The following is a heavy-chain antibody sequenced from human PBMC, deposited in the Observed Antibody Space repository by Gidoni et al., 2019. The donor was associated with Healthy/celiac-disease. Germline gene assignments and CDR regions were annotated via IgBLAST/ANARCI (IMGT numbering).Heavy chain of an antibody. D-gene: IGHD2-21*02. CDR1: GFTFTSYG. J-gene: IGHJ4*02. Sequence: QVQLVESGGGVVQPGRSLRLSCAASGFTFTSYGMHWVRQAPGKGLEWVAVISYDGSNKYYADSVKGRFTISRDNSKNTLYLQMNSLRAEDTAVYYCAKDGCGGDCYSDLDYWGQGTLVTVSS. V-gene: IGHV3-30*18. CDR2: ISYDGSNK. CDR3: AKDGCGGDCYSDLDY.